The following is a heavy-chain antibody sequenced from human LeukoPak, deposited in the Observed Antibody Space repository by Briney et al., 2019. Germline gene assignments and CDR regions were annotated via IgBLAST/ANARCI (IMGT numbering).Heavy chain of an antibody. Sequence: GGSLRLSTAASAFTCSSYWMHCVSQAPGKGRVGVSRINHDGSDTNYADSVKGRFTISRDNAKNSLYLQMDGLRAEDKAVYYCARDRGAVAATWFDYWGQGTLVTVSS. D-gene: IGHD6-19*01. CDR2: INHDGSDT. CDR3: ARDRGAVAATWFDY. V-gene: IGHV3-74*01. CDR1: AFTCSSYW. J-gene: IGHJ4*02.